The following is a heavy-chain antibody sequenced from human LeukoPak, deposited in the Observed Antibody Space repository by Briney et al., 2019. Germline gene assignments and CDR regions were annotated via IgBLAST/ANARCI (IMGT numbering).Heavy chain of an antibody. Sequence: QTGGSLRLSCAASGFTFSSYGMHWVRQAPGKGLEWVAVIWYDGSNKYYADSVKGRFTISRDNSKNTLYLQMNSLRAEDTAVYYCARDFTDYGDYGAFDYWGQGTLVTVSS. CDR3: ARDFTDYGDYGAFDY. J-gene: IGHJ4*02. CDR1: GFTFSSYG. CDR2: IWYDGSNK. D-gene: IGHD4-17*01. V-gene: IGHV3-33*01.